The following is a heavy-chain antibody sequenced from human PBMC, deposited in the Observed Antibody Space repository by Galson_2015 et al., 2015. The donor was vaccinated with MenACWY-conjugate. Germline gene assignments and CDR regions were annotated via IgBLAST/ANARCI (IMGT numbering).Heavy chain of an antibody. J-gene: IGHJ4*02. CDR3: ARHKCSGANCYYFDY. Sequence: LSLTCAVYGGSLRGYYWNWIRQPPGKGLEWIGQIGYSGITIYNPSLKSRVTVSVDTSKNQFSLKMNSVTAADTAVYYCARHKCSGANCYYFDYWGQGALVTVSS. V-gene: IGHV4-34*01. CDR1: GGSLRGYY. D-gene: IGHD2-15*01. CDR2: IGYSGIT.